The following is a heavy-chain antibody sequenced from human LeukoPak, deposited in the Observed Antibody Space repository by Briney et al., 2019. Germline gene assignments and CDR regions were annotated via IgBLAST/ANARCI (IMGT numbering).Heavy chain of an antibody. V-gene: IGHV1-24*01. CDR1: GYTLTELS. J-gene: IGHJ6*02. Sequence: ASVKVSCKVSGYTLTELSMHWVRQAPGKGLEWMGGFDPEDGETIYAQKFQGRVTMTEDTSTDTAYMELSSLRSEDTAVYYCATVDMDTAMVTLGGYYYYGMDVWGQGTTVTVSS. D-gene: IGHD5-18*01. CDR3: ATVDMDTAMVTLGGYYYYGMDV. CDR2: FDPEDGET.